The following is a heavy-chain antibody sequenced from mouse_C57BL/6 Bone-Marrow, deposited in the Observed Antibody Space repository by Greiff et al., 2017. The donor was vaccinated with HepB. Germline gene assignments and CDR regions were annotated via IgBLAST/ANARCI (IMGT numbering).Heavy chain of an antibody. J-gene: IGHJ4*01. V-gene: IGHV1-59*01. D-gene: IGHD1-1*01. CDR3: ASYYYGRGYYAMDY. CDR1: GYTFTSYW. Sequence: QVQLKQSGAELARPGASVKMSCKASGYTFTSYWMHWVKQRPGQGLEWIGVIDPSDSYTNYNQKFKGKATLAVDTSSSTAYMQLSSLTSEDSAVYYCASYYYGRGYYAMDYWGQGTSVTVSS. CDR2: IDPSDSYT.